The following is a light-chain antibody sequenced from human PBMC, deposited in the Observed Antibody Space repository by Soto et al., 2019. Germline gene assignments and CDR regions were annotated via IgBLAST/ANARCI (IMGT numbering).Light chain of an antibody. CDR2: GAS. Sequence: VVLTQSPGTLSLSPGERATLSCRASQSVSSSYLAWHQQKPGQAPRLLIYGASSRATGIPDRFSGSGSGTDFTLTISRLEPEDFAVYYCQQYGSSPLVTFGQGTRLEI. CDR3: QQYGSSPLVT. J-gene: IGKJ5*01. V-gene: IGKV3-20*01. CDR1: QSVSSSY.